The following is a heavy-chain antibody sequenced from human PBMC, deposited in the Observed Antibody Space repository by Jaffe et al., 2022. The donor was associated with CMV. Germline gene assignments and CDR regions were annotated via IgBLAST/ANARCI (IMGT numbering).Heavy chain of an antibody. Sequence: QLVESGGGLVQPGGSLRLSCAASGFTFSNYWMHWVRQAPGKGLVWVSRIDTDGSTTTYADSVKGRFTISRDNAKNTVYLQMNTLRAEDTAVYYCARALGDHDGNDSWGQGTLVTVSS. CDR1: GFTFSNYW. J-gene: IGHJ4*02. D-gene: IGHD2-15*01. CDR3: ARALGDHDGNDS. V-gene: IGHV3-74*01. CDR2: IDTDGSTT.